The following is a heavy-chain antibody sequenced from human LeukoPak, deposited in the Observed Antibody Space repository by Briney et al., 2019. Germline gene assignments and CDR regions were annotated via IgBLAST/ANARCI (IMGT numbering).Heavy chain of an antibody. J-gene: IGHJ4*02. CDR3: AKVAKYYYGSETYYFFEH. CDR1: GFTSRDYY. CDR2: ISGSGSSI. Sequence: GGSLRLSCAASGFTSRDYYMSWIRQAPGKGLEWVSYISGSGSSISYADSVKGRFTISRDNAKNSLYLQMNSLRVEDTAVYYCAKVAKYYYGSETYYFFEHWGQGTPVTASS. V-gene: IGHV3-11*04. D-gene: IGHD3-10*01.